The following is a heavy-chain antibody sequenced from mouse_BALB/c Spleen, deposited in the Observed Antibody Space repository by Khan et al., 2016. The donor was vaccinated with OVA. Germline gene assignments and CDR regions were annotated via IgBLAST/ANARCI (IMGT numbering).Heavy chain of an antibody. CDR2: INSNGGST. CDR3: ARMARTIN. J-gene: IGHJ2*01. V-gene: IGHV5-6-3*01. CDR1: GFTFSSYG. Sequence: EVELVESGGGLVQPGGSLKLSCAVSGFTFSSYGMSWVRQTPDKRLELVATINSNGGSTYYPDSVKGRFTISRDNAKNTLYRQMSSLKSEDTAMYYCARMARTINWGQGTTLTVSS.